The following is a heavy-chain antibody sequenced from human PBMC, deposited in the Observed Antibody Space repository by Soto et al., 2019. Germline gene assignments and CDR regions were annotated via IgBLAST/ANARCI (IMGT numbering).Heavy chain of an antibody. CDR1: GFTFSSYS. CDR3: GSASYGNWFDP. V-gene: IGHV3-21*01. J-gene: IGHJ5*02. Sequence: EVQLVESGGGLVKPGGSLRLSCAASGFTFSSYSMNWVRQAPGKGLEWVSSISSSSSYIYYADSVKGRFTISRDNGKNSLYLQMNSLRAEDTAVNYCGSASYGNWFDPWGQGTLVNGSA. CDR2: ISSSSSYI. D-gene: IGHD3-10*01.